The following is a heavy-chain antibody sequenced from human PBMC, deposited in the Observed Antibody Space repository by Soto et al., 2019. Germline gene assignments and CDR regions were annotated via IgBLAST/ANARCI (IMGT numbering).Heavy chain of an antibody. CDR3: AREEGSYPGWSSYHGMTS. CDR1: GDSVSSDNSY. J-gene: IGHJ6*02. D-gene: IGHD3-16*02. Sequence: SETLSLTCTVSGDSVSSDNSYWSWIRQPPGKGLEWIGYIYSSGSTSYNPSLNSRVTISVDRSKNHFSLRLSSVTAADTAVYYCAREEGSYPGWSSYHGMTSGAKGPRSPSP. CDR2: IYSSGST. V-gene: IGHV4-61*03.